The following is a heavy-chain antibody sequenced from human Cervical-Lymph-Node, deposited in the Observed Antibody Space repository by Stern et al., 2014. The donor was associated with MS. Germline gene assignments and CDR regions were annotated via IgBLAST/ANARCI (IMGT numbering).Heavy chain of an antibody. CDR3: ARGLVVPSALAYLGY. J-gene: IGHJ4*02. CDR1: GYTFPGYY. CDR2: ISPQRGGA. Sequence: QVQLVQSGAEVKKPGASVRVSWKASGYTFPGYYTQWLRTAAGQGLAYMGRISPQRGGANHVPEFQGTDRLTTDTTIGTAYMALTTLTSDDTALYYCARGLVVPSALAYLGYWGQGTLVTVSS. D-gene: IGHD2-2*01. V-gene: IGHV1-2*06.